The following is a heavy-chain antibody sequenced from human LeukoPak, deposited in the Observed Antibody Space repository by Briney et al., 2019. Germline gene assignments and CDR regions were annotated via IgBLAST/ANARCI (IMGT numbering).Heavy chain of an antibody. CDR1: GFSLSTSGVA. V-gene: IGHV2-5*01. D-gene: IGHD6-19*01. Sequence: SGPTLVNPTQTLTLTGTFSGFSLSTSGVAVGWSRQPPGKALEWLALIYWNDEKHYRPALKNRLTITKYTSKNQVVLTMTNMDPVDTATYYCAHSNMWLVNWFDPWGQGTLVTVSS. CDR3: AHSNMWLVNWFDP. CDR2: IYWNDEK. J-gene: IGHJ5*02.